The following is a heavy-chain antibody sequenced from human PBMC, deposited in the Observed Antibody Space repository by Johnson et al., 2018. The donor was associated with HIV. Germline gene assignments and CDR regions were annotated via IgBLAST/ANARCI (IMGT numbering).Heavy chain of an antibody. CDR2: ISWNSGSI. CDR1: GFTFSSYG. D-gene: IGHD5-12*01. Sequence: VQLVESGGGVVQPGRSLRLSCAASGFTFSSYGMHWVRQAPGKGLEWVSGISWNSGSICSADSVKGRFTISRDNAKNSLYLQMNSLRAEDTALYYCAKVPWGYSGYDTAFDIWGQGTMVTVSS. V-gene: IGHV3-9*01. J-gene: IGHJ3*02. CDR3: AKVPWGYSGYDTAFDI.